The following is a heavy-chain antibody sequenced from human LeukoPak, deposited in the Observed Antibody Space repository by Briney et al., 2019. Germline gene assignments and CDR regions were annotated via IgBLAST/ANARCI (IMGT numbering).Heavy chain of an antibody. CDR1: GGSFSGYY. CDR2: IYYTGNT. CDR3: AKSGGYGLIDY. J-gene: IGHJ4*02. V-gene: IGHV4-34*01. Sequence: ETLSLTCAVYGGSFSGYYWSWIRQPPGKGLEWIGNIYYTGNTYYNASLQSRVTISIDTSKNQFSLRLNSVTAADTAMYYCAKSGGYGLIDYWGQGTLVTVSS. D-gene: IGHD1-26*01.